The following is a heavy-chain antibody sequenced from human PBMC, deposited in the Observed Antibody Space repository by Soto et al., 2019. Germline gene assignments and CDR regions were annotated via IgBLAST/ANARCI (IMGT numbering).Heavy chain of an antibody. CDR3: ARDTSEMAYLYYYYYGMDV. Sequence: VQLVQSGAEVKKPGSSVKVSCKASGGTFSSYAISWVRQAPGQGLEWMGGIIPIFGTANYAQKFQGRVTITADESTSTAYMELSSLRSEDTAVYYCARDTSEMAYLYYYYYGMDVWGQGTTVTVSS. V-gene: IGHV1-69*01. D-gene: IGHD3-16*01. J-gene: IGHJ6*02. CDR2: IIPIFGTA. CDR1: GGTFSSYA.